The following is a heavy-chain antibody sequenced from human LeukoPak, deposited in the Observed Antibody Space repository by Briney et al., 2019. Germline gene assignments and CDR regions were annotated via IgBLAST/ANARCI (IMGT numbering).Heavy chain of an antibody. CDR2: MNPNSGNT. CDR1: GYTFTSYD. V-gene: IGHV1-8*01. D-gene: IGHD6-19*01. J-gene: IGHJ6*02. Sequence: GASVKVSCKASGYTFTSYDINWVRQATGQGLEWMGWMNPNSGNTGYAQKFQGRVTLTRNTSISTAYMELSSLRSEDTAVYYCARVMAGLPTSYYYYYGMDVWGQGTTVTVSS. CDR3: ARVMAGLPTSYYYYYGMDV.